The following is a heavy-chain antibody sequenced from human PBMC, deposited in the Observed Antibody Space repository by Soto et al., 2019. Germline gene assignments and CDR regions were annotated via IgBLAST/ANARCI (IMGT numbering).Heavy chain of an antibody. J-gene: IGHJ4*02. CDR3: ARIWGGGGYALIY. CDR1: GFTFSDFH. Sequence: QVQLVESGGGLVKPGGSLRLSCAASGFTFSDFHMSWIRQAPGKGLEWISYISSSGTTTYYTDSVKGRFTISRDNAKNSLYLQMNTLRDEDTAVYYCARIWGGGGYALIYWGQGTLVTVSS. CDR2: ISSSGTTT. D-gene: IGHD2-8*01. V-gene: IGHV3-11*01.